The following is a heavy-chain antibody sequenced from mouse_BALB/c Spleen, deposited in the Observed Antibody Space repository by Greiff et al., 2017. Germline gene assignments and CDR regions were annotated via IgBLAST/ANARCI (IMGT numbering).Heavy chain of an antibody. J-gene: IGHJ4*01. CDR2: INPDSSTI. D-gene: IGHD2-1*01. V-gene: IGHV4-1*02. CDR1: GFDFSRYW. Sequence: EVKVVESGGGLVQPGGSLKLSCAASGFDFSRYWMSWVRQAPGKGLEWIGEINPDSSTINYTPSLKDKFIISRDNAKNTLYLQMSKVRSEDTALYYCARFYYGNYGAMDYWGQGTSVTVSS. CDR3: ARFYYGNYGAMDY.